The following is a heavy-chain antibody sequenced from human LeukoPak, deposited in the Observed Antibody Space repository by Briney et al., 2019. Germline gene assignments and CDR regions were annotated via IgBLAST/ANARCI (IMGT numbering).Heavy chain of an antibody. Sequence: ASVKVSCKTSGYSFTGHYMHWVRQAPGQGLEWMGIINPSGGSTSYAQKFQGRVTMTRDMSTSTVYMELSSLRSEDTAVYYCARDNGIAGDDAFDIWGQGTMVTVSS. CDR2: INPSGGST. J-gene: IGHJ3*02. V-gene: IGHV1-46*01. D-gene: IGHD6-13*01. CDR3: ARDNGIAGDDAFDI. CDR1: GYSFTGHY.